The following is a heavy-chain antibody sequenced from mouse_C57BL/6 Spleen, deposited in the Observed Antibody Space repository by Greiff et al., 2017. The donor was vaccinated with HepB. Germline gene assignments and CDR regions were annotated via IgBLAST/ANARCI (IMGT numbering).Heavy chain of an antibody. CDR3: TRSYYYGSSYSWFAY. V-gene: IGHV6-3*01. CDR2: IRLKSDNYAT. J-gene: IGHJ3*01. Sequence: EVKLVESGGGLVQPGGSMKLSCVASGFTFSNYWMNWVRQSPEKGLEWVAQIRLKSDNYATHYAESVKGRFTISRDDSKSSVYLQMNNLRAEDTGIYYCTRSYYYGSSYSWFAYWGQGTLVTVSA. D-gene: IGHD1-1*01. CDR1: GFTFSNYW.